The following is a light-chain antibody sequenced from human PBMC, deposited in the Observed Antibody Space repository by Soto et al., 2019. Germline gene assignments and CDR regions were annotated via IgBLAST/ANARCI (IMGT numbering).Light chain of an antibody. V-gene: IGLV2-14*01. CDR2: EVT. J-gene: IGLJ2*01. CDR3: SSYTGSSTLVV. Sequence: QSVLTQPASVSGSPGQSITISCTGTSRDIGGYNSVSWYQQRPGKAPKLLIFEVTSRPSGVSTRFSGSKSGNTASLTISGLQAEDEAHYYCSSYTGSSTLVVFAGGTQLTVL. CDR1: SRDIGGYNS.